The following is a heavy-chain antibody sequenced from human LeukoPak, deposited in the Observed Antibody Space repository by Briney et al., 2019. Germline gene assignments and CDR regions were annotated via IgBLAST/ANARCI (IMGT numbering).Heavy chain of an antibody. J-gene: IGHJ4*02. CDR3: ARQAVYYDSSGYEGNFDY. V-gene: IGHV5-10-1*01. D-gene: IGHD3-22*01. CDR1: GYSFTSYW. CDR2: IDPSDSYT. Sequence: GESLKISCKGSGYSFTSYWISWVRQMPGKGLEWMGRIDPSDSYTNYSPSFQGHVIISADKSISTAYLQWSSLKASDTAMYYCARQAVYYDSSGYEGNFDYWGQGTLVTVSS.